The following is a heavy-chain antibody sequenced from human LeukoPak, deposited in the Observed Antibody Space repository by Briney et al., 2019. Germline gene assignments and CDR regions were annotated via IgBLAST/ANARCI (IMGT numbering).Heavy chain of an antibody. D-gene: IGHD2-2*01. CDR1: GFTFSNYW. V-gene: IGHV3-74*01. Sequence: GGSLRLSCAASGFTFSNYWMHWVRQAPGKGLVWVSRINSDGINTSYADSAKGRFTISRDNAKNTLNLQMNSLRAEDTAVYYCAKDGRYCSSTSCYARYMDVWGKGTTVTVSS. CDR3: AKDGRYCSSTSCYARYMDV. J-gene: IGHJ6*03. CDR2: INSDGINT.